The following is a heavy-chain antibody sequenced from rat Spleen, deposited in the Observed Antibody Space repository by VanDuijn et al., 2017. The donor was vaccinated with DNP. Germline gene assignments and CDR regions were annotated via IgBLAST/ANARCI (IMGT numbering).Heavy chain of an antibody. Sequence: EVQLVESGGGLVQPGRSLKLSCAASGFTFSDCAMAWVRQAPKKGLEWVATIISDGSSTYYRDSVKGRFTISRDNAKSTLYLQMDSLRSEDTATYYCARGGYSDYFDYWGQGVMVTVSS. D-gene: IGHD1-1*01. CDR1: GFTFSDCA. CDR2: IISDGSST. V-gene: IGHV5-17*01. CDR3: ARGGYSDYFDY. J-gene: IGHJ2*01.